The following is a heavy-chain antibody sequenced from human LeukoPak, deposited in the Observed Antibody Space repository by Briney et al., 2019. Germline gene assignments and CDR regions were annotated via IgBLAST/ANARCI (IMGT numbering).Heavy chain of an antibody. Sequence: ASVKVSCKVSGYTLTELSMHGVRQAPGKGLEWMGGFDPEDGETIYAQKFQGRVTMTEDTSTDTAYMELSSLRSEDTAVYYCATDFKGSYYYMDVWGKGTTVTVSS. D-gene: IGHD3-10*01. CDR3: ATDFKGSYYYMDV. V-gene: IGHV1-24*01. CDR2: FDPEDGET. CDR1: GYTLTELS. J-gene: IGHJ6*03.